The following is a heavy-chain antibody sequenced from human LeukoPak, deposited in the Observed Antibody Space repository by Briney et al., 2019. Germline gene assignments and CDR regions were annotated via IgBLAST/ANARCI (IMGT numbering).Heavy chain of an antibody. Sequence: GGSLRLSCAASGFTLSYYTMSWVRQAPGKGLEWVSAITSSGGSTYYVDSVKGRFTISRDNSKNTLYLQVNSLRAEDTAVYYCAKRYYYDNSGLWDSWGQGTLVTVSS. D-gene: IGHD3-22*01. CDR2: ITSSGGST. CDR3: AKRYYYDNSGLWDS. CDR1: GFTLSYYT. J-gene: IGHJ4*02. V-gene: IGHV3-23*01.